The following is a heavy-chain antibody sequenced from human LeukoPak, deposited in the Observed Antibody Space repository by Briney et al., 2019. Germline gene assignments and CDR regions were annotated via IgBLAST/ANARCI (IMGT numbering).Heavy chain of an antibody. Sequence: GGSLRLSCTASGFTFSSYAMSWVRQAPGKGLEWVSAISGSGGSTYYADSVKGRFTISRDNSKNTLYLQMNSLRAEDTAVYYCAKDWGDSGYAGAYDYWGQGTLVTVSS. D-gene: IGHD5-12*01. V-gene: IGHV3-23*01. CDR3: AKDWGDSGYAGAYDY. CDR2: ISGSGGST. CDR1: GFTFSSYA. J-gene: IGHJ4*02.